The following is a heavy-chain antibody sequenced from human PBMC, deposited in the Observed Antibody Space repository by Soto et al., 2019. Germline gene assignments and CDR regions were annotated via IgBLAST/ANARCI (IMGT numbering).Heavy chain of an antibody. Sequence: SETLSLTCTVSGASIRSGAYWGWIRQPPGKGLEWIGSIYSIGTTYYNPSLKSGVTISADTSKNQFSLNLISVTAADTAVYYCRRSSRYSTDVWGQGITVTSP. CDR2: IYSIGTT. CDR1: GASIRSGAY. V-gene: IGHV4-38-2*02. J-gene: IGHJ6*02. CDR3: RRSSRYSTDV. D-gene: IGHD6-19*01.